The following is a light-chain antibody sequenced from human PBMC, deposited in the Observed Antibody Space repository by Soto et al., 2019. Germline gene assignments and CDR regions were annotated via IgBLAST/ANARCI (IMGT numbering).Light chain of an antibody. CDR3: QSYDNTLRGYVL. CDR1: SSNIGAGYD. CDR2: GNS. Sequence: QSVLTQPPSVSGAPGQRVTISCTGGSSNIGAGYDVHWYQQLPGTAPKLLIYGNSNRPSGVPDRFSGSKSGTSASLAITGLQAEDEAGYYCQSYDNTLRGYVLFGGGTKLPVL. J-gene: IGLJ2*01. V-gene: IGLV1-40*01.